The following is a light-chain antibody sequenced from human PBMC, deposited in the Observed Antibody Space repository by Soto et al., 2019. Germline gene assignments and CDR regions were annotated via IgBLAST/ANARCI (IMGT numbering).Light chain of an antibody. CDR2: CAS. CDR1: QSILYSSNNKNY. CDR3: QQYYDAPHT. V-gene: IGKV4-1*01. Sequence: DIVMTQSPDSLAVSLGERATINCKSSQSILYSSNNKNYLAWYQQKPGQPPKLLIYCASTRESGVPDRFSGIGSGPYFTLTHSRLQAVDWAVYYSQQYYDAPHTFGQGTKVEI. J-gene: IGKJ1*01.